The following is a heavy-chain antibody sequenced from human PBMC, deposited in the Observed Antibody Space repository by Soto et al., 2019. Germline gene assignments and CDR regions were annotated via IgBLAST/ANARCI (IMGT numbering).Heavy chain of an antibody. J-gene: IGHJ3*02. D-gene: IGHD3-3*01. CDR3: ARDREYSFGLTYDI. V-gene: IGHV4-61*01. CDR1: GGSVSSDSYF. CDR2: VSYRGIT. Sequence: PSETLSLTCTVSGGSVSSDSYFWSWVRQPPGKGLEWIGYVSYRGITTYNPSLKSRVTILLGTSKNQISQNLRSVTAADTAVYYCARDREYSFGLTYDIWGQGTMVTVS.